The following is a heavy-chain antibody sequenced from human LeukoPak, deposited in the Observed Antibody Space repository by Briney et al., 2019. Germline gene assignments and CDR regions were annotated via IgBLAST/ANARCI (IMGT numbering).Heavy chain of an antibody. CDR3: ARLQGATIGAKWFDP. D-gene: IGHD4/OR15-4a*01. Sequence: SGPTLVNPTQTLTLTCTLSGFSLTTTGMRVSWIRQPPGKALEWLARIDWDDDKFYSTSLKTRLTISKDTSKNQVVLTMTNMDPVDTATYYCARLQGATIGAKWFDPWGQGTLVTVSS. V-gene: IGHV2-70*04. J-gene: IGHJ5*02. CDR1: GFSLTTTGMR. CDR2: IDWDDDK.